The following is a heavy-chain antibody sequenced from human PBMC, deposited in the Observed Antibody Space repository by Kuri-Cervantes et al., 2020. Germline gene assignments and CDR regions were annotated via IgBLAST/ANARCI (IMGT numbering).Heavy chain of an antibody. V-gene: IGHV3-21*04. Sequence: LSLTCAASGFTFSSYSMNWVRQAPGKGLEWVSPISSSSSYIYYADSVKGRFTISRDNAKNSLYLQMSSLRAEDTAVYYCAKETAATTDYWGQGTLVTVSS. CDR3: AKETAATTDY. J-gene: IGHJ4*02. CDR1: GFTFSSYS. CDR2: ISSSSSYI. D-gene: IGHD2-15*01.